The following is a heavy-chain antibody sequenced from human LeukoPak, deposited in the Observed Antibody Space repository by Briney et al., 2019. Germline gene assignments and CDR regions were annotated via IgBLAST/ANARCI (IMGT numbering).Heavy chain of an antibody. CDR3: AKHKTQSYYYYYYMDV. Sequence: GGSLRLSCAASGFTFSNYVMSWIRQAPGKGLKWVSTISGSGGGTFYADSVKGRFTISRDNSKNTLYLQMNSLRAEDTATYYCAKHKTQSYYYYYYMDVWGKGTTVTVSS. CDR2: ISGSGGGT. V-gene: IGHV3-23*01. CDR1: GFTFSNYV. J-gene: IGHJ6*03.